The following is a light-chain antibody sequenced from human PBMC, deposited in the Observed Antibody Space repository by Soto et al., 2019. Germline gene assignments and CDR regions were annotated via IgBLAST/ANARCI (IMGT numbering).Light chain of an antibody. Sequence: DIPMTQSPSSLSASVGDRVTITCQASQDIDNYLNWYQQKPGQAPKLLIYDASNLETGVPSRFSGRGSGTAFTFPISSLQPEDIATYYCQQYDKLPPYTFGQGTKLELK. J-gene: IGKJ2*01. CDR1: QDIDNY. CDR2: DAS. V-gene: IGKV1-33*01. CDR3: QQYDKLPPYT.